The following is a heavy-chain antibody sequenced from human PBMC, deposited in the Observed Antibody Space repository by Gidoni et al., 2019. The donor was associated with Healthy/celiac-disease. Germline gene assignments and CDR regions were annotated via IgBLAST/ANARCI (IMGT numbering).Heavy chain of an antibody. CDR1: GFTFDDYT. V-gene: IGHV3-43*01. Sequence: EVQLVESGGVVVQPGGSLRLSCAASGFTFDDYTMHWVRQAPGKGLEWVSLISWDGGSTYYADSVKGRFTISRDNSKNSLYLQMNSLRTEDTALYYCAKDTRAGYGDYPLFDYWGQGTLVTVSS. J-gene: IGHJ4*02. CDR3: AKDTRAGYGDYPLFDY. CDR2: ISWDGGST. D-gene: IGHD4-17*01.